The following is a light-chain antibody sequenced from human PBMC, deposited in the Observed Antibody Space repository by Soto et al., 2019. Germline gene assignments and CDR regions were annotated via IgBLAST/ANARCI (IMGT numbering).Light chain of an antibody. Sequence: ETVMTQSPATLSVSPGESATLSYRASHSVGSTLAWYQQKPGQAPRLVMFDTSIRATGIPARFSGSGSGTEFTLTISSLQSEDFALYYCQQYKNWPPITFGQGTRLEIK. J-gene: IGKJ5*01. CDR2: DTS. V-gene: IGKV3-15*01. CDR3: QQYKNWPPIT. CDR1: HSVGST.